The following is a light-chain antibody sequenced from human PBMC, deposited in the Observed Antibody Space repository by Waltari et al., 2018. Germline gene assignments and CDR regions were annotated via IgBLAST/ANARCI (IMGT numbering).Light chain of an antibody. CDR2: KAS. CDR3: QQHSNYWT. V-gene: IGKV1-5*03. CDR1: QNLNSW. Sequence: DIQMTQSPSTLSASVGDRVTITCRASQNLNSWLAWYQQKPGKAPKRLIYKASSLESGVLSRFSGSGSGTEFTLTISSLQPDDFATYYCQQHSNYWTFGQGTKVEIK. J-gene: IGKJ1*01.